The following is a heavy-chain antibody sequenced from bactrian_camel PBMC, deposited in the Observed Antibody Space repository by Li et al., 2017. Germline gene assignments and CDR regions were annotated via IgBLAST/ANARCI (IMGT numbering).Heavy chain of an antibody. Sequence: HVQLVESGGGSVQAGGSLRLSCVASGYSNCFGWFRQAPGKEREGVAAIYTGGGGTTYYVDSVKGRFTISQDNAKNTMYLQMNNLKPEDTAVYYCAADLIGSIPTTCPDPSQYNYWGQGTQVTVS. D-gene: IGHD4*01. V-gene: IGHV3-3*01. CDR2: IYTGGGGTT. CDR1: GYSNC. J-gene: IGHJ4*01. CDR3: AADLIGSIPTTCPDPSQYNY.